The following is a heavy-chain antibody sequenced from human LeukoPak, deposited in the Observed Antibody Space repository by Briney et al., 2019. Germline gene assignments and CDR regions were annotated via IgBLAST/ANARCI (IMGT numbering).Heavy chain of an antibody. J-gene: IGHJ6*03. CDR3: ARDGLLWFGELSYYYYYMDV. V-gene: IGHV1-8*01. D-gene: IGHD3-10*01. Sequence: ASVRVSCMASGYTFTSYDINWVRQAPGQGLEWVGWINPNSGNTVYAQTVQGRVTITRNTSISTAYMELSSLRSEDTAVYYCARDGLLWFGELSYYYYYMDVWGKGTPVTVSS. CDR2: INPNSGNT. CDR1: GYTFTSYD.